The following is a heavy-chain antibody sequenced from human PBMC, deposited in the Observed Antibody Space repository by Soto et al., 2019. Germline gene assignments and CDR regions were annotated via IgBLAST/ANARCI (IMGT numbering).Heavy chain of an antibody. CDR3: ARGPPIMYYGTGGYYYFDY. J-gene: IGHJ4*02. CDR2: IKHSGST. Sequence: QVQLQQWGAGLLKPSATLSLTCTVYGGSFSDYFWTWIRQPPGKGLEWIGEIKHSGSTNYNPSLKSRVTISLDTSKNQCSLKLISVTAADTAVYYCARGPPIMYYGTGGYYYFDYWGQGTLVTVSS. CDR1: GGSFSDYF. V-gene: IGHV4-34*01. D-gene: IGHD2-8*02.